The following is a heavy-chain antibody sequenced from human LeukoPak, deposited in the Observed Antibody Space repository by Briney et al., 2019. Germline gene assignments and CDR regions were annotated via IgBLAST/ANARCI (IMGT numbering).Heavy chain of an antibody. Sequence: GGSLRLSCAASGFTFSSYAMSWVRQAPGKGLEWVSAISGSGGSTYYADSVKGRFTISRDNSKNTLYLRMNSLRAEDTAVYYCAKDSYYDILTANDAFDIWGQGTMVTVSS. D-gene: IGHD3-9*01. CDR1: GFTFSSYA. CDR3: AKDSYYDILTANDAFDI. V-gene: IGHV3-23*01. CDR2: ISGSGGST. J-gene: IGHJ3*02.